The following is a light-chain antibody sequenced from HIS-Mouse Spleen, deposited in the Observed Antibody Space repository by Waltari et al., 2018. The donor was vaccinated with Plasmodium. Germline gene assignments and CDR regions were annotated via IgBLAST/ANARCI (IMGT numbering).Light chain of an antibody. J-gene: IGKJ3*01. Sequence: DIEMTQSPSTLSASVGERVTITCQASQDISNYLTWYQQKPGKAPKLLIYDASNLETGIPARFSGSGSGTEFTFTISSLQPEDIAAYYCQQYNNRSFTFGHGTKLDIK. V-gene: IGKV1-33*01. CDR1: QDISNY. CDR2: DAS. CDR3: QQYNNRSFT.